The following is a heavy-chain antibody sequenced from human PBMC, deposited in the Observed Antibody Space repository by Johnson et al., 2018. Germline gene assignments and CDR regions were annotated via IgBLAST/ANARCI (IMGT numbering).Heavy chain of an antibody. V-gene: IGHV3-48*01. Sequence: VQLQESGGGLVQPGGSLRLSCAASGFTFSSYWMHWVRQAPGKGLVWVSYISSSSSTIYYADSVKGRFTISRDNSKNTLYLQMNSLRAEDTAGYYCAKDPILEWSGPHYYMDVWGKGTTVTVSS. CDR2: ISSSSSTI. CDR3: AKDPILEWSGPHYYMDV. CDR1: GFTFSSYW. J-gene: IGHJ6*03. D-gene: IGHD3-3*01.